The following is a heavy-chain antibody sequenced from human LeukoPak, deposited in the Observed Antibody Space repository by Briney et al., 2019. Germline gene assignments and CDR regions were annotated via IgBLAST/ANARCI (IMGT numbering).Heavy chain of an antibody. Sequence: GGSLRLSCAASGFTFRTYAMSWVRQAPGKGLEWVSAISGSGGNTYYADSVKGRFTISRDNSKNTLYLQMNSLRAEDTAVYYCAKEELGPRVDYWGQGTLVTVSS. D-gene: IGHD3-16*01. V-gene: IGHV3-23*01. CDR3: AKEELGPRVDY. CDR2: ISGSGGNT. CDR1: GFTFRTYA. J-gene: IGHJ4*02.